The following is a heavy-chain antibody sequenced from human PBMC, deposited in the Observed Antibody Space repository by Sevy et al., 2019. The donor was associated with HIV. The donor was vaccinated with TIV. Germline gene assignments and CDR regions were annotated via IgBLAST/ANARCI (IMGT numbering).Heavy chain of an antibody. CDR1: GLTFSSHA. CDR3: TRDAGYSIAWSPSDY. CDR2: ISSAGSNK. J-gene: IGHJ4*02. V-gene: IGHV3-30-3*01. D-gene: IGHD6-19*01. Sequence: GGSLRLSCAASGLTFSSHAMHWVRQAPGKGLEWVAVISSAGSNKYYADSVKGRFTTTRDNPRNTLYLQTNSLRPEDTAVYYCTRDAGYSIAWSPSDYWGQGTLVTVSS.